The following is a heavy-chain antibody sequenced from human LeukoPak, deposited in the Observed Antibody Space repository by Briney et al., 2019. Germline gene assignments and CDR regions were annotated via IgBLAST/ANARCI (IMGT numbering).Heavy chain of an antibody. V-gene: IGHV3-21*01. D-gene: IGHD5-18*01. CDR1: GFTFSSYS. Sequence: GGSLRLSRAASGFTFSSYSMNWVRQAPGKGLEWVSSISSSSSYIYYADSVKGRFTISRDNAKNSLYLQMNSLRAEDTAVYYCARGEDTAMVTGGYNWFDPWGQGTLVTVSS. CDR2: ISSSSSYI. J-gene: IGHJ5*02. CDR3: ARGEDTAMVTGGYNWFDP.